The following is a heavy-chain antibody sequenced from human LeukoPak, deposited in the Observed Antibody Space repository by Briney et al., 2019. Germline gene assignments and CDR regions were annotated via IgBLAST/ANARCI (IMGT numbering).Heavy chain of an antibody. D-gene: IGHD3-9*01. Sequence: PGGSLRLSCAASGFTFSSYAMHWVRQAPGKGLEWVAVISYDGSNKYYADSVKGRFTISRDNSKNTLYLQMNSLRAEDTAVYYCAGDILTGRHYYYYGMDVWGQGTTVTVSS. CDR1: GFTFSSYA. CDR2: ISYDGSNK. CDR3: AGDILTGRHYYYYGMDV. V-gene: IGHV3-30-3*01. J-gene: IGHJ6*02.